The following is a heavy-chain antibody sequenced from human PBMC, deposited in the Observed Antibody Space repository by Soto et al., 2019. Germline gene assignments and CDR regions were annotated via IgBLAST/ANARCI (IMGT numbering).Heavy chain of an antibody. V-gene: IGHV1-2*04. Sequence: ASVKVSCKASGYTFTGYYMHWVRQAPGQGLEWMGWINPNSGGTNYAQKFQGWVTMTRDTSISTAYMELSRLRSDDTAVYYCARDKSSGYYPTRHFYGMDVWGQGTTVTVS. CDR1: GYTFTGYY. CDR2: INPNSGGT. D-gene: IGHD3-22*01. CDR3: ARDKSSGYYPTRHFYGMDV. J-gene: IGHJ6*02.